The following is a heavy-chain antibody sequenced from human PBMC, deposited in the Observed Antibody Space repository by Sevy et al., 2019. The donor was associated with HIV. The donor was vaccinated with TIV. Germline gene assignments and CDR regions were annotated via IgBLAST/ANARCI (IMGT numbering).Heavy chain of an antibody. CDR2: IGPTGDT. Sequence: GGSLRLSCAASGFTFSGYDMHWVRQATGKGLEWVSSIGPTGDTYYPGSVKGRFAISRENVKNALYLQLNSLRVGDTAVYDCARGKGVRGANNGLDPWGQGTLVTVSS. V-gene: IGHV3-13*01. CDR1: GFTFSGYD. J-gene: IGHJ5*02. D-gene: IGHD3-10*01. CDR3: ARGKGVRGANNGLDP.